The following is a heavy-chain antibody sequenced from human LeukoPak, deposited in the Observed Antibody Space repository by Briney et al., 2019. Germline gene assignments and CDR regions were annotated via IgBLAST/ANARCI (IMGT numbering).Heavy chain of an antibody. D-gene: IGHD3-10*01. Sequence: PSETLSLTCTVSGGSISSSSYYWGWIRQPPGKGLEWIGSICYSGSTYYNPSLKSRVTISVDTSKNQFSLKLSSVTAADTAVYYCARSRELHFDYWGQGTLVTVSS. CDR2: ICYSGST. J-gene: IGHJ4*02. CDR1: GGSISSSSYY. V-gene: IGHV4-39*01. CDR3: ARSRELHFDY.